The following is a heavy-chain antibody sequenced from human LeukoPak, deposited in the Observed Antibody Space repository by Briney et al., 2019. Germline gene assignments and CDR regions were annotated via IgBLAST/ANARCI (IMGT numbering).Heavy chain of an antibody. Sequence: GGSLRLSCAASGFTFSSYWMSWVRQAPGKGLEWVANIKQDGSEKYYVDSVKGRFTISRDNAKNSLYLQMNSLRAEDTAVYYCARGRRFLEWFGASLDVWGKGTTVTVSS. D-gene: IGHD3-3*01. CDR1: GFTFSSYW. V-gene: IGHV3-7*01. CDR2: IKQDGSEK. J-gene: IGHJ6*04. CDR3: ARGRRFLEWFGASLDV.